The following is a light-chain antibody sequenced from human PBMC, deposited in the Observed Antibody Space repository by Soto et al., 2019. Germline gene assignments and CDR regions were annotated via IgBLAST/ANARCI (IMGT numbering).Light chain of an antibody. CDR3: HQYDNWPET. CDR1: QSVNSD. V-gene: IGKV3-15*01. J-gene: IGKJ1*01. CDR2: GAS. Sequence: ETVMTQSPAILSVSPGERATLSCRASQSVNSDLAWYQQKPGQAPRLLIYGASTRATGIPARFSGSGSGTEFTLTISSLQSEDFAVYYCHQYDNWPETFGQGTNVEIK.